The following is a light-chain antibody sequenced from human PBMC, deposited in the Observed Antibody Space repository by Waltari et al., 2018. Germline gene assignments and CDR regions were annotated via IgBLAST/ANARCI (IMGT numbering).Light chain of an antibody. CDR3: QQSYSTPYT. CDR2: AAS. V-gene: IGKV1-39*01. CDR1: QSIRSY. J-gene: IGKJ2*01. Sequence: DIQMTQLPSSLSASVGDRVTITCRASQSIRSYLNWYQQKPGKAPKLLIYAASSLQSGVPSRFSGSGSGTDFTLTISSLQPEDFATYYCQQSYSTPYTFGQGTKLEIK.